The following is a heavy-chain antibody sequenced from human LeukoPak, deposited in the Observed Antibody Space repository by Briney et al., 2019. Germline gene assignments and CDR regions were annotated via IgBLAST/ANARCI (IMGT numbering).Heavy chain of an antibody. V-gene: IGHV1-24*01. J-gene: IGHJ6*04. D-gene: IGHD3-10*01. Sequence: ASVRVSCKVSGYTLTELSMHWVRQAPGKGLEWMGGFDPEDGETIYAQKFQGRVTMTEDTSTDTAYMELSSLRSEDTAVYYCATESTPYYYGSRSHTYGMDVWGKGTTVTVSS. CDR3: ATESTPYYYGSRSHTYGMDV. CDR1: GYTLTELS. CDR2: FDPEDGET.